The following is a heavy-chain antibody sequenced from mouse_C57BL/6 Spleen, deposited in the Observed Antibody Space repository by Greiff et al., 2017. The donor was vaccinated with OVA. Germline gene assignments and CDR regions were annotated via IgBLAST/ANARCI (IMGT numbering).Heavy chain of an antibody. Sequence: VQLQQSGPELVKPGASVKISCKASGYAFSSSWMNWVKQRPGKGLEWIGRIYPGDGDTNYNGKFKGKATLTADKSSSTAYMQLSSLTSEDSAVYFCARSSYYSNYVDYWGQGTTLTVSS. CDR1: GYAFSSSW. D-gene: IGHD2-5*01. CDR3: ARSSYYSNYVDY. J-gene: IGHJ2*01. V-gene: IGHV1-82*01. CDR2: IYPGDGDT.